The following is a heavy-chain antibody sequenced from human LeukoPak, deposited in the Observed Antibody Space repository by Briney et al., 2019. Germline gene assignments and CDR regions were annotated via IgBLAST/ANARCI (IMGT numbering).Heavy chain of an antibody. CDR3: ARAYGGYHY. CDR2: ISSSSSTI. V-gene: IGHV3-48*01. CDR1: GFTFSSYG. Sequence: GGSLRLSFAASGFTFSSYGMNWVRQAPGKGLEWVSYISSSSSTIYYADSVKGRFTISRDNAKNSLYLQMNSLRAEDTAVYYCARAYGGYHYWGQGTLVTVSS. D-gene: IGHD5-12*01. J-gene: IGHJ4*02.